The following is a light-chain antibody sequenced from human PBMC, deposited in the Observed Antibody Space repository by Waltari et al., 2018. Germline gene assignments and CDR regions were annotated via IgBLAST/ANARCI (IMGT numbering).Light chain of an antibody. CDR3: CSYSRSTTFVI. CDR1: AGDVGTYTL. Sequence: QSPLPKPPSVSGSLEKSITFPSTGTAGDVGTYTLSPWYQQHPGKAPKLLISEVSERPSGVSDRFSASKSADTASLTISGLQAEDEADYYCCSYSRSTTFVIFGGGTKLTVL. CDR2: EVS. J-gene: IGLJ2*01. V-gene: IGLV2-23*02.